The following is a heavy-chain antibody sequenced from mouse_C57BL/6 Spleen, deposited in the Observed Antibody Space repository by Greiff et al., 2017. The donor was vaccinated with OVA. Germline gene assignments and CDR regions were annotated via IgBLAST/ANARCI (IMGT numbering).Heavy chain of an antibody. V-gene: IGHV2-5*01. CDR2: IWRGGST. J-gene: IGHJ1*03. Sequence: VKLMESGPGLVQPSQSLSITCTVSGFSLTSSGVHWVRQSPGKGLEWLGVIWRGGSTDYNAAFMSRLSITKDNSKSQVFFKMNSLKADDTAIYYCAKWAAFTTVVAKGYFDVWGTGTTVTVSS. CDR1: GFSLTSSG. D-gene: IGHD1-1*01. CDR3: AKWAAFTTVVAKGYFDV.